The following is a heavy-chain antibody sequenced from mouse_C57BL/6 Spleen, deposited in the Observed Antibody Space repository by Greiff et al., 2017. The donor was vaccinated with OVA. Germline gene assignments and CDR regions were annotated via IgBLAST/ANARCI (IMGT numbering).Heavy chain of an antibody. CDR3: AREEAGYYGSSYWYFDV. CDR1: GYTFTSYW. CDR2: IDPNSGGT. V-gene: IGHV1-72*01. J-gene: IGHJ1*03. Sequence: VQLQQPGAELVKPGASVKLSCKASGYTFTSYWMHWVKQRPGRGLEWIGRIDPNSGGTKYNEKFKSKATLTVDKPSSTAYMQLSSLTSEDSAVYDCAREEAGYYGSSYWYFDVWGTGTTVTVAS. D-gene: IGHD1-1*01.